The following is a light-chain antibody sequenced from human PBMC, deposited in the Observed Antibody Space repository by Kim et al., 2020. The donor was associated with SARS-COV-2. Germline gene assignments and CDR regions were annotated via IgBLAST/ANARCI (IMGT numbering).Light chain of an antibody. CDR1: GSNIGTDS. CDR2: RNN. J-gene: IGLJ2*01. Sequence: GQRVTISCSGGGSNIGTDSVYWYQQLPGTAPRLLISRNNQRPSGVPDRFSGSKSGTSASLAISDLRSEDEADYYCASWDHTLDCRVFGGGTKVTVL. CDR3: ASWDHTLDCRV. V-gene: IGLV1-47*01.